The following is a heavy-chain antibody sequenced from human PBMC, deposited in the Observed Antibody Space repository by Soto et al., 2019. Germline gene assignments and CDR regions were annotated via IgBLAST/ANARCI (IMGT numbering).Heavy chain of an antibody. CDR3: ARVGNSSSWYRVYYYGMAV. J-gene: IGHJ6*02. CDR1: GYTFTGYY. V-gene: IGHV1-2*02. Sequence: ASVKVSCKASGYTFTGYYMHWVRQAPGQGLEWVGWINPNSGGTNYAQKFQGRVTMTRDTSISTAYMELSRLRSDDTAVYYCARVGNSSSWYRVYYYGMAVWGQGTPVTVTS. CDR2: INPNSGGT. D-gene: IGHD6-13*01.